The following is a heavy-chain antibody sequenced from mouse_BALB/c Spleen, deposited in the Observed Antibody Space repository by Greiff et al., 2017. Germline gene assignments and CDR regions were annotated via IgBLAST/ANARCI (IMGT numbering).Heavy chain of an antibody. CDR3: ARRYGYDVDYAMDY. CDR1: GYTFTSYW. CDR2: INPSNGRT. V-gene: IGHV1S81*02. J-gene: IGHJ4*01. Sequence: QVQLKQPGAELVKPGASVKLSCKASGYTFTSYWMHWVKQRPGQGLEWIGEINPSNGRTNYNEKFKSKATLTVDKSSSTAYMQLSSLTSEDSAVYYCARRYGYDVDYAMDYWGQGTSVTVSS. D-gene: IGHD2-2*01.